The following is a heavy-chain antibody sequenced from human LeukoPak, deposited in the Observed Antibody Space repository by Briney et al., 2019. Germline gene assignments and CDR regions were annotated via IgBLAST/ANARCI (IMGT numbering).Heavy chain of an antibody. CDR3: ARTDNSGYYVEQ. V-gene: IGHV4-31*03. J-gene: IGHJ4*02. D-gene: IGHD3-22*01. Sequence: KPSETLSLTCTVYGDSISSGSDYWSWIRQHPGKGLEWIGYIYSSGTTYYNPSLKSRVTISLDTSKNQFSLELSSVTAADTAVFYCARTDNSGYYVEQWGQGTLVTVSS. CDR2: IYSSGTT. CDR1: GDSISSGSDY.